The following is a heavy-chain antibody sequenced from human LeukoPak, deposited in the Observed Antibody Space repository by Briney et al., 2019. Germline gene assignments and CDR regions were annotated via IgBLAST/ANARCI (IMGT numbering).Heavy chain of an antibody. D-gene: IGHD3-10*01. Sequence: ASVKVSCKASGYTFTGYYMHWVRQAPGPGLEWMGGIIPIFSTANYAQKFQGTVTITADESTSTAYITLSSLRSEDTAVYYCASAGDGSGSYYNDAFDIWGQGTMVTVSS. V-gene: IGHV1-69*13. CDR3: ASAGDGSGSYYNDAFDI. CDR2: IIPIFSTA. CDR1: GYTFTGYY. J-gene: IGHJ3*02.